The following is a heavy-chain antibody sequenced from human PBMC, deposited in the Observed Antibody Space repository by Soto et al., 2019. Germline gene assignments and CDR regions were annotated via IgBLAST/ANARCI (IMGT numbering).Heavy chain of an antibody. CDR1: GGTFSSYA. Sequence: QVQLVQSGAEVKKPGSSVKVSCKASGGTFSSYAISWVRQAPGQGLEWMGGIIPIFGTANYAQKFQGRVTITADESTSTAYMELSSLRSEDTAVYYCARGAYDFWSGYYDPSYYYYYCMDVWGQGTTVTVSS. V-gene: IGHV1-69*01. D-gene: IGHD3-3*01. CDR2: IIPIFGTA. CDR3: ARGAYDFWSGYYDPSYYYYYCMDV. J-gene: IGHJ6*02.